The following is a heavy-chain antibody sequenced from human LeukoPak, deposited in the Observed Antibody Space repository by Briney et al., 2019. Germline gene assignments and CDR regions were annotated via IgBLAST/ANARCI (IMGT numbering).Heavy chain of an antibody. D-gene: IGHD6-13*01. Sequence: SETLSLTCTVSGGSISSYYWSWIRQPPGKGLEWIGYIYYSGSTNYNPSLKSRVTISVDTSKNQFSLKLSSVTAADTAVYYCARAHRGIAAAGHWGQGTLVTVSS. CDR1: GGSISSYY. CDR2: IYYSGST. CDR3: ARAHRGIAAAGH. V-gene: IGHV4-59*01. J-gene: IGHJ4*02.